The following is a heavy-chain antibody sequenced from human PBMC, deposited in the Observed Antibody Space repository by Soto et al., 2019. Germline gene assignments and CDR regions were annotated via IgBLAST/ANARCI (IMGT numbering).Heavy chain of an antibody. D-gene: IGHD1-26*01. V-gene: IGHV4-59*01. Sequence: PSETLSLPCTVSVGSHIGYYWIWIRQPPGKGLQWIGYIYSSGSTNYNPSLKSRVTISLDTSKSQFSLKLNSVTAADTAVYFCARAFYIAGSTNYDYWGQGTMVTVSS. CDR2: IYSSGST. J-gene: IGHJ4*02. CDR3: ARAFYIAGSTNYDY. CDR1: VGSHIGYY.